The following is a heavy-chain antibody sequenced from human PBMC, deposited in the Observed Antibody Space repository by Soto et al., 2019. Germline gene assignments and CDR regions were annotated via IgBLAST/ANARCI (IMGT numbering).Heavy chain of an antibody. Sequence: EVQLLESGGGLVQPGGSLRLSCAASGFTFSSYAMSWVRQAPGKGLEWVSAIRGSGGSTYYADSVKGRFTISRDNSKNTLYLQMNSLRAEYTAVYYCAKDNGVAVDVYYFYYWGQGTLVTVS. CDR1: GFTFSSYA. CDR3: AKDNGVAVDVYYFYY. CDR2: IRGSGGST. V-gene: IGHV3-23*01. D-gene: IGHD2-15*01. J-gene: IGHJ4*02.